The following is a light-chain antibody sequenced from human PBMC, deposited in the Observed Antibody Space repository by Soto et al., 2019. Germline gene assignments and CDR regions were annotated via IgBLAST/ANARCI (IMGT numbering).Light chain of an antibody. CDR1: SSNIGSYI. J-gene: IGLJ2*01. V-gene: IGLV1-44*01. CDR2: SNT. Sequence: QAVVTQPPSASGTPGQAVSISCSGSSSNIGSYIVNWYQQLPGTAPKLLMYSNTQRPSGVPDRFSGSKSGTSASLAISGLQSGDEATYYCAAWDDSLNGVIFGGGTKVTVL. CDR3: AAWDDSLNGVI.